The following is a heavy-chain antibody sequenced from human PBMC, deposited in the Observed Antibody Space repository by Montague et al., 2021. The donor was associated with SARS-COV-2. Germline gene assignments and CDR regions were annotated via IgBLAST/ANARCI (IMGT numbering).Heavy chain of an antibody. D-gene: IGHD3-10*01. CDR3: ARLRDGVVPSPILGVGPYYSYYYMDV. Sequence: SETLSLTCAVHGGSFSTYSWNWIRQPPGKGLEWTGEIHHGGSTNYNPSLKSRVTISADTSKNQFSLKLTSVAAADTAFYYCARLRDGVVPSPILGVGPYYSYYYMDVWGRGTTVTVSS. CDR2: IHHGGST. CDR1: GGSFSTYS. V-gene: IGHV4-34*01. J-gene: IGHJ6*03.